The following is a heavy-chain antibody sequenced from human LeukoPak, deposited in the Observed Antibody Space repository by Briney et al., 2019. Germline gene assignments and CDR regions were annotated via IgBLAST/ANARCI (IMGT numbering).Heavy chain of an antibody. CDR2: INPNSGGT. V-gene: IGHV1-2*02. D-gene: IGHD4-17*01. Sequence: APVKVSCKASGYTFTSYYMHWVRQAPGQGLEWMGWINPNSGGTNYAQKFQGRVTMTRDTSISTAYMELSRLRSDDTAVYYCARDLGYGDPFDYWGQGTLVTVSS. J-gene: IGHJ4*02. CDR1: GYTFTSYY. CDR3: ARDLGYGDPFDY.